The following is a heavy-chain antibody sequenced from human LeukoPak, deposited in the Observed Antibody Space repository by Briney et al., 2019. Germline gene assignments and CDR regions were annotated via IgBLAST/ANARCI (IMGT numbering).Heavy chain of an antibody. CDR2: IRSKAYGGTT. V-gene: IGHV3-49*04. D-gene: IGHD3-22*01. CDR1: GFTFGDYA. CDR3: GLNYYDSLGFDN. Sequence: GRSLRLSCTGSGFTFGDYAISWVRQAPGKGLEWVSFIRSKAYGGTTEYAASVKGRFSISRDDSKSIAYLQMNSLKTEDTAVYYCGLNYYDSLGFDNWGQGILVTVSS. J-gene: IGHJ4*02.